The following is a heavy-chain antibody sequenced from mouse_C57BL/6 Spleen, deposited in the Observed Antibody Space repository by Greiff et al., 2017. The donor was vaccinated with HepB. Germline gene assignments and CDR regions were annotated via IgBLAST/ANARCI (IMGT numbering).Heavy chain of an antibody. CDR3: ARRDYDPYYAMDY. J-gene: IGHJ4*01. V-gene: IGHV1-78*01. D-gene: IGHD2-4*01. CDR1: GYTFTDHT. CDR2: IYPRDGST. Sequence: VQLQESDAELVKPGASVKISCKVSGYTFTDHTIHWMKQRPEQGLEWIGYIYPRDGSTKYNEKFKGKATLTADKSSSTAYMQLNSLTSEDSAVYFCARRDYDPYYAMDYWGQGTSVTVSS.